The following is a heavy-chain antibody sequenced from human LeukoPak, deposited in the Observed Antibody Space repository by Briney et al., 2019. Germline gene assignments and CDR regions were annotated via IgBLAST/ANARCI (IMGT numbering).Heavy chain of an antibody. CDR1: GFTFSSYA. J-gene: IGHJ1*01. V-gene: IGHV3-64D*06. CDR3: VKVGYCSSTSCYPEYFQH. D-gene: IGHD2-2*01. Sequence: XXSLXLSCSASGFTFSSYAMHWVRQAPGKGLEYVSAISSNGGSTYYADSVKGRFTISRDNSKNTLYLQMSSLRAEDTAVYYCVKVGYCSSTSCYPEYFQHWGQGTLVTVSS. CDR2: ISSNGGST.